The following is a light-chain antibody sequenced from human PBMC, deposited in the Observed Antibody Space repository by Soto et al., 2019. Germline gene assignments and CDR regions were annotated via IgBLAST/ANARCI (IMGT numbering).Light chain of an antibody. CDR3: QQRSNWPLT. CDR1: QSVSSY. J-gene: IGKJ4*01. V-gene: IGKV3-11*01. CDR2: DAS. Sequence: EIVLTQSPATLYLSPGERATLSCRASQSVSSYLAWYEQKPGQAPRLLIYDASNRATGIPARFSGSGSGTAFTLTISRLEPEDFAVYFCQQRSNWPLTFGGGTKVEIK.